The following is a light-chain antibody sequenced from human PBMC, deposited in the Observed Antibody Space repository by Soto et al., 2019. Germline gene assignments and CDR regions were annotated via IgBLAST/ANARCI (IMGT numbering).Light chain of an antibody. CDR2: EVS. CDR3: SSYTSSSTVV. CDR1: SSDVGGHNY. V-gene: IGLV2-14*01. Sequence: QSALTQPASVSGSPGQSITISCTGTSSDVGGHNYVSWYQQHPGKAPKLMISEVSNRPSGVSNRFSGSKSGNTASLTISGLQAEDEADYYCSSYTSSSTVVFGGGTKVTVL. J-gene: IGLJ2*01.